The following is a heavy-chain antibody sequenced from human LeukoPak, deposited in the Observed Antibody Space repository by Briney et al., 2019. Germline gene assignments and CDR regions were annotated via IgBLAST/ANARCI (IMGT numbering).Heavy chain of an antibody. J-gene: IGHJ4*02. V-gene: IGHV4-59*01. CDR3: ARVAVGATQFDY. CDR1: GGSISSYY. D-gene: IGHD1-26*01. Sequence: SETLSLTCTVSGGSISSYYWSWIRQPPGKGLEWIGYIYYSGSTNYNPSLKSRVTISVDTSKNQFSLKLSSVTATDTAVYYCARVAVGATQFDYWGQGTLVTVSS. CDR2: IYYSGST.